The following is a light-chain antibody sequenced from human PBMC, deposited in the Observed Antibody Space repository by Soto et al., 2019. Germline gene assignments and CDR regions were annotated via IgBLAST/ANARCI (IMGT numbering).Light chain of an antibody. CDR3: QQRSTWPLT. Sequence: EIVLTQSPATLSLSPGERATLSCRVSQSVSSYLGWYQQKPGQAPRLLIYDTSNRATGIPARFSGSGSGTDFTLTISSLEPEDFAVYYCQQRSTWPLTFGQGTRLEIK. J-gene: IGKJ5*01. CDR1: QSVSSY. CDR2: DTS. V-gene: IGKV3-11*01.